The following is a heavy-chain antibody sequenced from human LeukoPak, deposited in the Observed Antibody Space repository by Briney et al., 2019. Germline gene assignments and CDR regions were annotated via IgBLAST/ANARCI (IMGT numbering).Heavy chain of an antibody. J-gene: IGHJ6*03. CDR1: GSTFSSYW. CDR3: ARDLVYHYYYYMDV. CDR2: IKQDGSEK. V-gene: IGHV3-7*01. D-gene: IGHD2-15*01. Sequence: GGSLRLSCAASGSTFSSYWMSWVRQAPGKGLEWVANIKQDGSEKYYVDSVKGRFTISRDNAKNSLYLQMNSLRAEDTAVYYCARDLVYHYYYYMDVWGKGTTVTVSS.